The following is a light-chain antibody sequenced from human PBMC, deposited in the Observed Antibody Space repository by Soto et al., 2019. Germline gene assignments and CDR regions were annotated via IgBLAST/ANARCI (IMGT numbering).Light chain of an antibody. V-gene: IGLV1-44*01. CDR3: AAWDDSLNGVL. CDR1: SSNIGSNT. J-gene: IGLJ2*01. Sequence: QSVLTQPPSASGTPGQRVTISCSGSSSNIGSNTVNWYQQLPGTAPKLLIYSNYQRPSGVPDRFSGSKSGTSASLAISGLKSEYEADYYCAAWDDSLNGVLFGGGTKLTVL. CDR2: SNY.